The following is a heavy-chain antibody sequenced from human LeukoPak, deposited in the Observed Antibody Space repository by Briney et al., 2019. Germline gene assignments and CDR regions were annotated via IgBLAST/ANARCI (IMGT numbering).Heavy chain of an antibody. J-gene: IGHJ2*01. CDR3: ARGIWEMATIPYWYFDI. CDR1: GSSISSAYY. V-gene: IGHV4-4*07. D-gene: IGHD5-24*01. CDR2: IYTSGST. Sequence: SETLSLTCTVSGSSISSAYYWGWIRQPAGKGLEWIGRIYTSGSTNYNPSLKSRVTISVDTSKNQFSLKLSSVTAADTALYYCARGIWEMATIPYWYFDIWGRGTLVTVSS.